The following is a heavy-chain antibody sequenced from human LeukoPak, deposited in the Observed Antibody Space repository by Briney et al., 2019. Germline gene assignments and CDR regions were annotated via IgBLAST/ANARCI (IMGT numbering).Heavy chain of an antibody. CDR1: GWSFNDYY. CDR2: INARGDT. V-gene: IGHV4-34*01. Sequence: SETLSLTCAVYGWSFNDYYWNWVRQPPGKGLEWIGEINARGDTNYNPSLKSRVTISVDSSKDQFSLTLTSMIAADTAIYYCARGQVPAARGYNWFDPWGQGTLVTVSS. D-gene: IGHD2-2*01. J-gene: IGHJ5*02. CDR3: ARGQVPAARGYNWFDP.